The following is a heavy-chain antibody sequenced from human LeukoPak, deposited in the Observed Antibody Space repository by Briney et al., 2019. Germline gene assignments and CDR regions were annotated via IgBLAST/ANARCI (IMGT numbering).Heavy chain of an antibody. J-gene: IGHJ4*02. Sequence: ASVKVSCKASGYTFTGYYMHWVRQAPGQGLEWMGWINPNSGGTNYAQKFQGRVTMTRDTSISTAYMELSRLRSDDTAVYYCARSANGPCDFWSGPFDYWGQGTLVTVSS. D-gene: IGHD3-3*01. CDR1: GYTFTGYY. CDR3: ARSANGPCDFWSGPFDY. V-gene: IGHV1-2*02. CDR2: INPNSGGT.